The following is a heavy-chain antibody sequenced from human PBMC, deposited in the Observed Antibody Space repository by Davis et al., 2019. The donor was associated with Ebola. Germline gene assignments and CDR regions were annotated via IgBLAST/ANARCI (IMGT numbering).Heavy chain of an antibody. D-gene: IGHD3-10*01. V-gene: IGHV3-21*01. CDR3: ARARGPGYFDY. CDR1: GFTFSSYS. Sequence: GESLKISCAASGFTFSSYSMNWVRQAPGKGLEWVSSISSSSSYIYYADSMKGRFTISRDNAKNSLYLQMNSLRAEDTAVYYCARARGPGYFDYWGQGTLVTVSS. CDR2: ISSSSSYI. J-gene: IGHJ4*02.